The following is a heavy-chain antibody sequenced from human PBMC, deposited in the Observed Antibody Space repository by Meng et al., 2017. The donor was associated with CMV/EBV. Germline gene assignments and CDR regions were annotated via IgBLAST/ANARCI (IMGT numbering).Heavy chain of an antibody. J-gene: IGHJ5*02. CDR1: GYTFTSYD. V-gene: IGHV1-8*03. Sequence: ASVKVSCKASGYTFTSYDINWVRQATGQGLEWMGWMNPNSGNTGYAQKFQGRVTITRNTSISTAYMELSSLRSEDTAVYYCATAKLDQEWFDPWGQGTLVTVSS. D-gene: IGHD1/OR15-1a*01. CDR3: ATAKLDQEWFDP. CDR2: MNPNSGNT.